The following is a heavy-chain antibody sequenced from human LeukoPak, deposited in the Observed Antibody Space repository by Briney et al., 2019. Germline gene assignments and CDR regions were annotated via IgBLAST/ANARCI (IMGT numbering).Heavy chain of an antibody. CDR3: AWGAGSYRYHY. J-gene: IGHJ4*02. V-gene: IGHV4-59*01. D-gene: IGHD3-10*01. CDR1: GGSISSYY. CDR2: IYYSGST. Sequence: SAPLSLPYTVSGGSISSYYWSWIRPPPGKRLGWIGYIYYSGSTNYNPSLKSRVTISVDTSKNQFSLKLSSVTAADTAVYFCAWGAGSYRYHYWGQGTLVTVSS.